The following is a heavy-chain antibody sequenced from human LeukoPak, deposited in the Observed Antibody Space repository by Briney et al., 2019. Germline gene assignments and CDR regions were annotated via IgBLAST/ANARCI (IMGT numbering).Heavy chain of an antibody. J-gene: IGHJ4*02. CDR2: IDYSGST. Sequence: SETLSLTCTVSGGSVSSYYWSWIRQPPGKALEWIGYIDYSGSTNYNPSLESRVTISVNTAKNQFSLRLNSVAAADTAVYYCARTSYYGSGLEFWGQGTLVMVSS. V-gene: IGHV4-59*02. CDR1: GGSVSSYY. CDR3: ARTSYYGSGLEF. D-gene: IGHD3-10*01.